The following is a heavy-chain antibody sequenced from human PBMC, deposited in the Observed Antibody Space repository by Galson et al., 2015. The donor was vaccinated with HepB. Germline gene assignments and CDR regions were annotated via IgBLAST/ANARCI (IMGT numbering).Heavy chain of an antibody. D-gene: IGHD2-21*02. CDR1: GFTFSNAW. CDR2: IKSKTDGGTT. J-gene: IGHJ6*02. V-gene: IGHV3-15*01. CDR3: SVVVTARYYYYYGMDV. Sequence: SLRLSCAASGFTFSNAWMSWVRQAPGKGLEWVGRIKSKTDGGTTDYAAPVKGRFTISRDDSKNTLYLQMNSLKTEDTAVYYCSVVVTARYYYYYGMDVWGQGTTVTVSS.